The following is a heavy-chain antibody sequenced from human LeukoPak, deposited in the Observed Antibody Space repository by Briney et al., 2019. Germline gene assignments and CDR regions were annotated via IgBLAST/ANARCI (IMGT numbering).Heavy chain of an antibody. D-gene: IGHD6-13*01. CDR2: MNPNSGNT. CDR3: ARDLAAAGTSGGY. CDR1: GYTFTSYD. Sequence: ASVKVSSKASGYTFTSYDINWVRQATGQGLEWMGWMNPNSGNTGYAQKFQGRVTMTRNTSISTAYMELSSLRSEDTAVYYCARDLAAAGTSGGYWGQGTLVTVSS. J-gene: IGHJ4*02. V-gene: IGHV1-8*01.